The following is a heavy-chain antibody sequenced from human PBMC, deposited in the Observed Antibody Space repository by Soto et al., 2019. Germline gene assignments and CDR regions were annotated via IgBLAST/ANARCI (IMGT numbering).Heavy chain of an antibody. CDR1: GYTFTSYG. V-gene: IGHV1-18*01. Sequence: QVHLVQSGAEVKKPGASVKISCKGSGYTFTSYGITWVRQAPGQGLEWMGWISAHNGNTDYAQKLQGRVTVTRDTSTSTAYMELRSLRSDDTAVYYCARGRYGDYWGQGALVTVSS. J-gene: IGHJ4*02. CDR2: ISAHNGNT. CDR3: ARGRYGDY. D-gene: IGHD1-1*01.